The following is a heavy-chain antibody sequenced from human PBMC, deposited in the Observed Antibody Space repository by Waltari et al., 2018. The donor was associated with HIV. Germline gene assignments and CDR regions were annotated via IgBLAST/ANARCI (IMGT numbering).Heavy chain of an antibody. V-gene: IGHV1-8*01. Sequence: QVQLVQSGAEVKKPGASVKVSCKASGYTFTSYDINWVRQATGQGLEWMGCSKPTRGNTGYAQKFPGRGTMTRNTSISTAYMELSSLRSEDTAVYYCARVPSGRYCGGDCYSYGMDVWGQGTTVTVSS. CDR2: SKPTRGNT. J-gene: IGHJ6*02. D-gene: IGHD2-21*01. CDR3: ARVPSGRYCGGDCYSYGMDV. CDR1: GYTFTSYD.